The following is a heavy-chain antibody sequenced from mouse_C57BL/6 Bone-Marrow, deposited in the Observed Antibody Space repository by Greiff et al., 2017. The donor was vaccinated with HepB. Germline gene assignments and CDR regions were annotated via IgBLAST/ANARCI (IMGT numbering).Heavy chain of an antibody. J-gene: IGHJ1*03. CDR3: TFYYGSSTPYWYFDV. V-gene: IGHV14-1*01. CDR1: GFNIKDYY. CDR2: IDPEDGDT. Sequence: SGAELVRPGASVKLSCTASGFNIKDYYMHWVKQRPEQGLEWIGRIDPEDGDTEYAPKFQGKATMTADTSSNTAYLQLSSLTSEDTAVYYCTFYYGSSTPYWYFDVWGTGTTVTVSS. D-gene: IGHD1-1*01.